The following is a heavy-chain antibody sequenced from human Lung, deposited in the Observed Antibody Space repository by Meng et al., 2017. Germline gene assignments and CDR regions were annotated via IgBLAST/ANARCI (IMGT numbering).Heavy chain of an antibody. J-gene: IGHJ4*02. CDR1: GFTFSTYW. CDR3: GRSDGYIRD. V-gene: IGHV3-74*01. Sequence: EVQLVESGGGLVQPGGSLRLSCAASGFTFSTYWMHWARQAPGKGLVWVSHSNTDGSSTNYADSVKGRFTISRDNAKNTLYLQMNSLRAEDTAVYYCGRSDGYIRDWGQGTLVTVSS. CDR2: SNTDGSST. D-gene: IGHD5-24*01.